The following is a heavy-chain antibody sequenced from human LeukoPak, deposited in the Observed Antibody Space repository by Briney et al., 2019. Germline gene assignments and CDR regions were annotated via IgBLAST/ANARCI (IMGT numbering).Heavy chain of an antibody. J-gene: IGHJ4*02. V-gene: IGHV3-23*01. Sequence: GGSLRLSCAASGFTFNNYAVSWVRQAPGMGLEWVSTISGSGVTTYYADSVRGRFTISRDNSKTTLYLQLDSLRPEDMAIYYCAKSPGQIQLDYFDYWGQGTLVTVSS. CDR1: GFTFNNYA. CDR2: ISGSGVTT. D-gene: IGHD1-1*01. CDR3: AKSPGQIQLDYFDY.